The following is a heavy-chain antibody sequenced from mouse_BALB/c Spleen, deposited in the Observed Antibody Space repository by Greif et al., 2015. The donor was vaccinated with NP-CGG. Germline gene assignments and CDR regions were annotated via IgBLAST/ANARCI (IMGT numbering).Heavy chain of an antibody. CDR2: ISSGGGST. Sequence: EVQLVESGGGLVKPGGSLKLSCAASGFAFSSYDMSWVRQTPEKRLEWVAYISSGGGSTYYPDTVKGRFTISRDNAKNTLYLQMSSLKSEDTAMYYCAGQEGYDYGHAMDYWGQGTSVTVSS. D-gene: IGHD2-4*01. V-gene: IGHV5-12-1*01. CDR1: GFAFSSYD. CDR3: AGQEGYDYGHAMDY. J-gene: IGHJ4*01.